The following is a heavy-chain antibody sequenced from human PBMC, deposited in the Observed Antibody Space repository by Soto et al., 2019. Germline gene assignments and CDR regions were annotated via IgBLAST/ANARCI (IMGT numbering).Heavy chain of an antibody. CDR2: IYHSGST. Sequence: SETLSLTYTVSGGSISSGGYSWSWIRQPPGKGLEWIGYIYHSGSTYYNPSLKSRVTISVDRSKNQFSLKLSSVTAADTAVYYCAGGIAARPLGYWGQGTLVTVSS. CDR1: GGSISSGGYS. J-gene: IGHJ4*02. D-gene: IGHD6-6*01. V-gene: IGHV4-30-2*01. CDR3: AGGIAARPLGY.